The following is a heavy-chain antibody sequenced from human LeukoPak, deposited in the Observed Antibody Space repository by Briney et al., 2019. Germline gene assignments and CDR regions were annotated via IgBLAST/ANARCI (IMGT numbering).Heavy chain of an antibody. CDR1: GYTFISYD. Sequence: ASVKVSCKPSGYTFISYDVNWVRQDSGQGLEWMGWVNPNSGQTGYVQKFQGRVTMTTNTSISTAYMELSSLRSEDTAVYYCARGAPGSYCSGGSCPYFDYWGQGTLVSVSS. CDR3: ARGAPGSYCSGGSCPYFDY. CDR2: VNPNSGQT. V-gene: IGHV1-8*01. D-gene: IGHD2-15*01. J-gene: IGHJ4*02.